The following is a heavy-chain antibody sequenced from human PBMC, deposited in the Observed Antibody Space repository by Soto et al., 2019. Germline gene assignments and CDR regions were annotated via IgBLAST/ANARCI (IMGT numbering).Heavy chain of an antibody. Sequence: RLSCAATGFTFSVYAMTWVRQAPGKGLEWVSAVTANGGSTYSADSVKGRLTISRDNSKNTLFLQMNSLRAEDTAVYYCASLGVGDWANYYYYYGMDVWGQGTTVTVSS. CDR1: GFTFSVYA. CDR3: ASLGVGDWANYYYYYGMDV. CDR2: VTANGGST. D-gene: IGHD2-21*02. V-gene: IGHV3-23*01. J-gene: IGHJ6*02.